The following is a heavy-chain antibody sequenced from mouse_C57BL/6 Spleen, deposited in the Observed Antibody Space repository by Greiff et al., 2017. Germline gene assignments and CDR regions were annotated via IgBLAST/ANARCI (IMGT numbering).Heavy chain of an antibody. J-gene: IGHJ1*03. CDR1: GFTFSSYG. CDR2: ISSGGSYT. CDR3: ARQGGDGYLWYVDV. V-gene: IGHV5-6*01. Sequence: EVQVVESGGDLVKPGGSLKLSCAASGFTFSSYGMSWVRQTPDKRLEWVATISSGGSYTYYPDSVKGRFTISKDNAKNTLYLQMSSLKSEDTAMYYCARQGGDGYLWYVDVWGTGTTVTVSS. D-gene: IGHD2-3*01.